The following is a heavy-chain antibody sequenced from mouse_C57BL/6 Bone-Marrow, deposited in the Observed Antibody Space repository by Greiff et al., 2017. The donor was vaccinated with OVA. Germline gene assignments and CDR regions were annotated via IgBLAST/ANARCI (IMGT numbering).Heavy chain of an antibody. Sequence: QVQLQQSGPGLVQPSQSLSITCTVSGFSLTSYGVHWVRQSPGKGLEWLGVIWSGGSTDYNAAFISRLSISKDNSKSQVFFKMNSLQADDTAIYYCAALFITTVVATDYYAMDYWGQGTSVTVSS. CDR2: IWSGGST. D-gene: IGHD1-1*01. CDR3: AALFITTVVATDYYAMDY. V-gene: IGHV2-2*01. CDR1: GFSLTSYG. J-gene: IGHJ4*01.